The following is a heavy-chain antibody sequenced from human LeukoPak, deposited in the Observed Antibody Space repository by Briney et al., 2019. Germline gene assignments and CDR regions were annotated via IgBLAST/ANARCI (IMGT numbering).Heavy chain of an antibody. V-gene: IGHV3-33*01. J-gene: IGHJ4*02. CDR2: IWYDGSNK. CDR3: AREIAVAGSHYFDY. D-gene: IGHD6-19*01. CDR1: GFTFSSYS. Sequence: GGSLRLSCAASGFTFSSYSMHWVRQAPGKGLEWVAVIWYDGSNKYCADSVKGRFTISRDNSKNTLYLQMNSLRAEDTAVYYCAREIAVAGSHYFDYWGQGTLVTVSS.